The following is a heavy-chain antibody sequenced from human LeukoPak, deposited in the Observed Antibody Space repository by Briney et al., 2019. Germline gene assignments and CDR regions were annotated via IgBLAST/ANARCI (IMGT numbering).Heavy chain of an antibody. Sequence: GGSLRLSCVASGFSLSSHYMNWVRQAPGKGLEWVASIKPDGSETKYVDSVKGRLTISRDNAKNSLSLQMNSLRVEDTAVYYCARAVVAAAGTFGYWGQGTLVTVSS. CDR1: GFSLSSHY. V-gene: IGHV3-7*01. CDR3: ARAVVAAAGTFGY. J-gene: IGHJ4*02. D-gene: IGHD6-13*01. CDR2: IKPDGSET.